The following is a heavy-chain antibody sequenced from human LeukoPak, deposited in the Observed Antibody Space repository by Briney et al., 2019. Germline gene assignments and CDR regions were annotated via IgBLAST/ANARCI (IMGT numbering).Heavy chain of an antibody. CDR3: ARVRHYDSSEDI. V-gene: IGHV3-21*01. Sequence: GGSLRLSCAASGFTFSTYNMNWVRQAPGKGLEWVSSISDNSRYIYYADSVKGRFTISRDNAKNSLYLQMNSLRAEDTAVYYCARVRHYDSSEDIWGQGTMVTVSS. CDR1: GFTFSTYN. J-gene: IGHJ3*02. D-gene: IGHD3-22*01. CDR2: ISDNSRYI.